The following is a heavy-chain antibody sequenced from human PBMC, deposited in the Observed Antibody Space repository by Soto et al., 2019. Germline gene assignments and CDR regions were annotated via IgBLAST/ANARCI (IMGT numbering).Heavy chain of an antibody. CDR2: IDSNGGT. D-gene: IGHD3-10*01. J-gene: IGHJ6*02. CDR1: DDSSSSYK. Sequence: SETLSLTCTVSDDSSSSYKWSWIRQPPGRRLEWIGYIDSNGGTSYNPSLQSRVTISIDTSTKQFSLKLSSVTAADTAVYYCMRQGFGRLHGLVDVWGQGTTVTVSS. CDR3: MRQGFGRLHGLVDV. V-gene: IGHV4-59*08.